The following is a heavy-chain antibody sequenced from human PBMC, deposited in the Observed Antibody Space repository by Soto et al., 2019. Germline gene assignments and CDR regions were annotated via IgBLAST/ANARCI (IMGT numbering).Heavy chain of an antibody. J-gene: IGHJ4*02. CDR3: ARLTMITFGGVTGKDY. CDR1: GYTFTSYD. D-gene: IGHD3-16*01. Sequence: QVQLVQSGAEVKKPGASVKVSCKASGYTFTSYDINWVRQATGQGLEWMGWMNPNSGNTGYAQKFQGRVTMTRNTSISTAYMELSSLRSEDTAVYYCARLTMITFGGVTGKDYWGQGTLVTVSS. CDR2: MNPNSGNT. V-gene: IGHV1-8*01.